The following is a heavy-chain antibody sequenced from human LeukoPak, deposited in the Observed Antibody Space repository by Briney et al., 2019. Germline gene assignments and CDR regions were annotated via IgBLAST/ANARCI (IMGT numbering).Heavy chain of an antibody. CDR1: GFSLTTAGMC. D-gene: IGHD3-22*01. CDR2: IDWDGDK. J-gene: IGHJ4*02. V-gene: IGHV2-70*11. CDR3: ARTTYYSESGGYTPGYFGY. Sequence: SGPALVKPKQTLTLTCTFSGFSLTTAGMCGSWIRQPPGKALEWLARIDWDGDKYYSTSLKTNLTISKDTSKNQVVLIMTNVDPVDTATYYCARTTYYSESGGYTPGYFGYWGQGARVTVSS.